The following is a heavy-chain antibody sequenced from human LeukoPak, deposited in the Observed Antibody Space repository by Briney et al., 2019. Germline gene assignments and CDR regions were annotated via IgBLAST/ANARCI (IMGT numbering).Heavy chain of an antibody. CDR3: ARDPEGYDSSGYYSWDV. CDR1: GGTFSSYA. J-gene: IGHJ6*02. Sequence: GASVKVSCKASGGTFSSYAISWVRQAPGQGLEWMGGIIPIFGTANYAQKFQGRVTITADESTNTAYMELSSLRSEDTAVYYCARDPEGYDSSGYYSWDVWGQGTTVTVSS. D-gene: IGHD3-22*01. V-gene: IGHV1-69*13. CDR2: IIPIFGTA.